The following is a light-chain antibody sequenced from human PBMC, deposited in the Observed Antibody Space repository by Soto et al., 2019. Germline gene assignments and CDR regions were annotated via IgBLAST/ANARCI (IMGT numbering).Light chain of an antibody. CDR3: QQRSDWPT. J-gene: IGKJ5*01. Sequence: EIVLTQSPATLSLSPGERATLSCRASQSVSIYLAWYQQKPGQAPRLLIYDASKRATDIPARFSGSGSGTDFTLTISSLEPEGFAVYYCQQRSDWPTFGQGTRLEIK. V-gene: IGKV3-11*01. CDR2: DAS. CDR1: QSVSIY.